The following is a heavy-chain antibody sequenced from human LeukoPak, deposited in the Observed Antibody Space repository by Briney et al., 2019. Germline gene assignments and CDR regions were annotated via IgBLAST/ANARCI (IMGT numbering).Heavy chain of an antibody. V-gene: IGHV1-69*16. D-gene: IGHD3-22*01. Sequence: SVKVSCKASGGTFSSYTISWVRQAPGQGLEWMGRIIPILGIANYAQKFQGRVTMTRDASTSTVYMELSSLRSEDTAVYYCARAVGANYYDSSGYFDYWGQGTLVTVSS. CDR3: ARAVGANYYDSSGYFDY. CDR1: GGTFSSYT. CDR2: IIPILGIA. J-gene: IGHJ4*02.